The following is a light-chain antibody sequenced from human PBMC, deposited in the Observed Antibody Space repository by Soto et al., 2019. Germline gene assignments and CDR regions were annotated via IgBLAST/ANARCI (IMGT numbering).Light chain of an antibody. V-gene: IGKV1-27*01. J-gene: IGKJ1*01. CDR2: SAS. CDR1: QGISNY. CDR3: QKYNNAPRT. Sequence: DIQMTQSPSSLSASVGDRVTITCRASQGISNYLAWYQQKPGKVPTLLIYSASTLQSGVPSRFSGSGSGTEFTLTISSLQPEDVATYYCQKYNNAPRTFDQGTKVEIK.